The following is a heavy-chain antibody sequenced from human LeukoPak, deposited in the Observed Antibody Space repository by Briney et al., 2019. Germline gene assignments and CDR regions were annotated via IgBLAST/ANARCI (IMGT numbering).Heavy chain of an antibody. Sequence: ASVKVSCKASGYIFVTSDINWVRQAAGQGLEWMGWMNPLSGDTGYAQKFQGRVTMTRNTSIGTAYMELRSLRSDDTAVYYCARGGGDIVVVVAATSGDYWFDPWGQGTLVTVSS. CDR2: MNPLSGDT. V-gene: IGHV1-8*01. CDR3: ARGGGDIVVVVAATSGDYWFDP. J-gene: IGHJ5*02. D-gene: IGHD2-15*01. CDR1: GYIFVTSD.